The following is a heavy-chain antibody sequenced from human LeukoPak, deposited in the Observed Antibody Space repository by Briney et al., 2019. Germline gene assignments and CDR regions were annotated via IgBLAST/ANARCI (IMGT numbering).Heavy chain of an antibody. CDR1: GFTFSSYA. D-gene: IGHD6-19*01. CDR2: ISGSGGST. J-gene: IGHJ6*02. CDR3: AKGGLAVAGLLTYYYYGMDV. Sequence: PGGSLRLSCAASGFTFSSYAMSWVRQAPGKGLEWVSAISGSGGSTYYADSVKGRFTISRDNSKNTLYLQMNSLRAEDTAVYYCAKGGLAVAGLLTYYYYGMDVWGQGTTVTVSS. V-gene: IGHV3-23*01.